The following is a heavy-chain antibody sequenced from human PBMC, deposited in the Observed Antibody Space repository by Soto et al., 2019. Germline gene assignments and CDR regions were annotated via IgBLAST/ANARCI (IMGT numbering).Heavy chain of an antibody. CDR2: ISSSSSTI. J-gene: IGHJ6*03. CDR1: GFTFSSYS. V-gene: IGHV3-48*01. Sequence: GGSLRLSCAASGFTFSSYSMNWVRQAPGKGLEWVSYISSSSSTIYYADSVKGRFTISRDNAKNSLYLQMNSLRAEDTAVYYCARDFRYYYGSGSSTNYYYMDVWGKGTTVTVSS. D-gene: IGHD3-10*01. CDR3: ARDFRYYYGSGSSTNYYYMDV.